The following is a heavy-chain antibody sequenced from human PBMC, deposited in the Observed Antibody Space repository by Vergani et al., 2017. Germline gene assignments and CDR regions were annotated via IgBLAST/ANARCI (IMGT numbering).Heavy chain of an antibody. CDR1: GFIFSDHY. CDR2: IRNKANDYTT. D-gene: IGHD1-1*01. CDR3: VRVKGSNWNDHLYDI. V-gene: IGHV3-72*01. Sequence: EVDLVESGGGLAQPGGSLRLSCAASGFIFSDHYMDWVRQAPGKELEWVGRIRNKANDYTTQYAASVKGRFTISRDDSKSYLYLQMNSLQTEDTALYYCVRVKGSNWNDHLYDIWGQGTLVTVSS. J-gene: IGHJ3*02.